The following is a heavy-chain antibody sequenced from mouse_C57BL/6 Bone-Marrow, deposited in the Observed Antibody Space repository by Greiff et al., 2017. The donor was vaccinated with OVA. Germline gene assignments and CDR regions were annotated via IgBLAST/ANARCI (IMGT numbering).Heavy chain of an antibody. D-gene: IGHD1-1*02. Sequence: EVQLQQSGPVLVKPGASVKMSCKASGYTFTDYYMNWVKQSHRKSLEWIGVINPYNGGTSYNQKFKGKATLTVDKSSSTAYMELNSLTSEDSAVYYCARRIWGTSWYIDYWGQGTTLTVSS. V-gene: IGHV1-19*01. CDR2: INPYNGGT. J-gene: IGHJ2*01. CDR1: GYTFTDYY. CDR3: ARRIWGTSWYIDY.